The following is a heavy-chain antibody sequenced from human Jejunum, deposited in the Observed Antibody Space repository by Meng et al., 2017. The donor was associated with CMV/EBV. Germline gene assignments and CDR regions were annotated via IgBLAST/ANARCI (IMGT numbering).Heavy chain of an antibody. D-gene: IGHD6-19*01. CDR2: IREDGSEK. CDR1: FSNYW. J-gene: IGHJ3*02. CDR3: ARDNGGKYNRGWYDALDI. V-gene: IGHV3-7*01. Sequence: FSNYWMTWVGQDPGKGLEWVANIREDGSEKYHVDSMKGRFTISRDNAENSLYLQMNSLRAEDTAVYYCARDNGGKYNRGWYDALDIWGQGTMVTVSS.